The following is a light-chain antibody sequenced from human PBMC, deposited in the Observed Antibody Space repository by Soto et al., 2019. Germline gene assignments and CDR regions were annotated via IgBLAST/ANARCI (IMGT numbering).Light chain of an antibody. CDR2: GNI. CDR1: SSNIGAGYD. CDR3: QSYDSSLSGFVV. Sequence: QLVLTQPPSVSGAPGQRVTISCTGSSSNIGAGYDVHWYQQLPGTAPKLLIYGNINRPSGVPDRFSGSKSGTSASLAITGLQAEDEAEYYCQSYDSSLSGFVVFGGGTKVTVL. J-gene: IGLJ2*01. V-gene: IGLV1-40*01.